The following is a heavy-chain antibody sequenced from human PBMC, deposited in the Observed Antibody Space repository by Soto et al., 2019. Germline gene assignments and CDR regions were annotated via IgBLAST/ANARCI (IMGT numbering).Heavy chain of an antibody. V-gene: IGHV3-23*01. CDR1: GFTFSRYS. Sequence: VQLLESGGGLVQPGGSLRLSCAASGFTFSRYSMTWVRQAPGKGLEWVSFIRGSGANTYYADSMKGRFTNSRDNSKEMLSLQMTSLKAEDTAVYFCAVQAEGYDAPFDYWGQGTLVTVSS. D-gene: IGHD5-12*01. CDR3: AVQAEGYDAPFDY. CDR2: IRGSGANT. J-gene: IGHJ4*02.